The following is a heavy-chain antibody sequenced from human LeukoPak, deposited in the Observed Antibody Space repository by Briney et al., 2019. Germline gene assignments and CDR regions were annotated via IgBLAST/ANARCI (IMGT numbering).Heavy chain of an antibody. CDR1: GGSISSYY. CDR2: IHHSGSS. Sequence: SETLSLTCTVSGGSISSYYWTWIRQPPGKGLEWVGSIHHSGSSKYNSSLNNRVTISLDKSKNQFSLSLTSVTVADTAVYYCARENGDYALDYWGQGTLVTVSS. CDR3: ARENGDYALDY. V-gene: IGHV4-59*01. J-gene: IGHJ4*02. D-gene: IGHD4-17*01.